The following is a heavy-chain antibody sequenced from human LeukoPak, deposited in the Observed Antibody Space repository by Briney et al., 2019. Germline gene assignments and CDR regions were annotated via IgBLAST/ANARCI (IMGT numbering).Heavy chain of an antibody. CDR3: NPYYDSLPGFYKLRDYHYGLDV. CDR2: IRRRAFGGTT. CDR1: GFTFADFA. D-gene: IGHD3-9*01. V-gene: IGHV3-49*04. Sequence: GGSLRLSCSASGFTFADFAMSWVRQAPGKGLEWVGFIRRRAFGGTTEYAASVKGRFTISRDDSKNIAYLQKNGLKTEDTAVYYCNPYYDSLPGFYKLRDYHYGLDVWGQGTKVLVSS. J-gene: IGHJ6*02.